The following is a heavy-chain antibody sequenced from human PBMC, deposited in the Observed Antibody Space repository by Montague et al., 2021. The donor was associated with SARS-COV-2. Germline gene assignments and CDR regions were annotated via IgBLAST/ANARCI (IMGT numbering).Heavy chain of an antibody. CDR3: ARGQRFFDWPYDAFDI. CDR1: GESFTDFF. Sequence: SETLSLTYAVYGESFTDFFWNWIRQTPEKGLEWIGEIRHNGGTHYNPFLKSRVTISVDTSKNQVSLKLSSVTAADTAVYYCARGQRFFDWPYDAFDIWAQGTMVIVSS. V-gene: IGHV4-34*01. D-gene: IGHD3-9*01. J-gene: IGHJ3*02. CDR2: IRHNGGT.